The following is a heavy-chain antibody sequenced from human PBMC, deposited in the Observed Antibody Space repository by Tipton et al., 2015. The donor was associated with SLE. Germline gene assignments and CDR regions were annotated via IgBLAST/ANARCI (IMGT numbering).Heavy chain of an antibody. Sequence: TLSLTCTVSGGSISSSSYYWGWIRQPPGRGLEWIGSIYYSGSTYYHPSLKSRVPISVDTSKNQFSLKPSSVSAADTALYYCARGGGQTTVTTYAFDIWGQGTMVTVSS. D-gene: IGHD4-17*01. CDR2: IYYSGST. CDR1: GGSISSSSYY. V-gene: IGHV4-39*07. J-gene: IGHJ3*02. CDR3: ARGGGQTTVTTYAFDI.